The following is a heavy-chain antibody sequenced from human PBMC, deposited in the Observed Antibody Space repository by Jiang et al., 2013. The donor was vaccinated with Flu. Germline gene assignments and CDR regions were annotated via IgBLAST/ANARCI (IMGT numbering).Heavy chain of an antibody. J-gene: IGHJ4*02. CDR2: IYYSGST. V-gene: IGHV4-59*01. Sequence: GPGLVKPSETLSLTCTVSGGSISSYYWSWIRQPPGKGLEWIGYIYYSGSTNYNPSLKSRVTISVDTSKNQFSLKLSSVTAADTAVYYCARDEGGYNGYFDYWGQGNPGHRLL. CDR1: GGSISSYY. D-gene: IGHD5-24*01. CDR3: ARDEGGYNGYFDY.